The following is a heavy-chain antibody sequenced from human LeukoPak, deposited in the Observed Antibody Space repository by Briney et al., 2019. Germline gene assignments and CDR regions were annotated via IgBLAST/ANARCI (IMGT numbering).Heavy chain of an antibody. CDR3: ARDRSTSYYYYGMDV. CDR2: ISDSGGRT. Sequence: GGSLRLSCAASGFTFRSYGMSWVRQAPGRGLEWVSFISDSGGRTYYAESVKGRFTVSRDTSKNTLYLQMNSLRAEDTSVYYCARDRSTSYYYYGMDVWGQGTTVTVSS. CDR1: GFTFRSYG. D-gene: IGHD2/OR15-2a*01. J-gene: IGHJ6*02. V-gene: IGHV3-23*01.